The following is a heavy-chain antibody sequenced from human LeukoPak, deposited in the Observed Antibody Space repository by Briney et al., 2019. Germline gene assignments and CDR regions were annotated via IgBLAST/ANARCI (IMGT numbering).Heavy chain of an antibody. CDR2: IIPILGIA. J-gene: IGHJ4*02. CDR3: AKEGGDSSGYYRDY. CDR1: GGTXSSYA. V-gene: IGHV1-69*04. D-gene: IGHD3-22*01. Sequence: GASVKVSCKASGGTXSSYAISWVRQAPGQGLEWMGRIIPILGIANYAQKFQGRVTITADKSTSTAYVELSSLRSEDTAVYYCAKEGGDSSGYYRDYWGQGTLVTVSS.